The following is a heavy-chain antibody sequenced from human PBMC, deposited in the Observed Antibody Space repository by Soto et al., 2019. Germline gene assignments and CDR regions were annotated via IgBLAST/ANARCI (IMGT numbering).Heavy chain of an antibody. CDR2: IYPGDSDT. J-gene: IGHJ4*02. Sequence: GESLKISCKGSGYSFTSYWIGWVSQMPGKGLEWMGIIYPGDSDTRYSPSFQGQVTISADKSISTAYLQWSSLKASDTAMYYCARGGVDYYDSSGSFDYWGQGTLVTVSS. CDR3: ARGGVDYYDSSGSFDY. V-gene: IGHV5-51*01. CDR1: GYSFTSYW. D-gene: IGHD3-22*01.